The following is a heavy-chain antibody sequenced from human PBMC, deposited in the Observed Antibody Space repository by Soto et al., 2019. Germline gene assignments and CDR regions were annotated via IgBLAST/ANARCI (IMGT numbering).Heavy chain of an antibody. CDR1: GGSISSSSYY. D-gene: IGHD3-9*01. CDR3: ARTYYDILTGYSHYYYYMDV. CDR2: IYYSGST. J-gene: IGHJ6*03. Sequence: SETLSLTCTVSGGSISSSSYYWGWIRQPPGKGREWIGSIYYSGSTYYNPSRKSRVPISVDTSKNQFSLKLSSVTAADTAVYYCARTYYDILTGYSHYYYYMDVWGKGTTVTVSS. V-gene: IGHV4-39*01.